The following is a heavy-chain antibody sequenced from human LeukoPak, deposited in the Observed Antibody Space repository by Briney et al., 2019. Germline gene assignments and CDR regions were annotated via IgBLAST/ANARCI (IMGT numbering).Heavy chain of an antibody. V-gene: IGHV4-59*08. D-gene: IGHD5-24*01. Sequence: SETLSLTCTVSGGSISSYYWSWIRQPPGKGLEWIGYIYYSGSTNYNPSLKSRVTISVDTSKNQFSLKLSSVTAADTAVYYCARHGDGYNLSSFSFDPWGQGTLVTVSS. CDR2: IYYSGST. CDR3: ARHGDGYNLSSFSFDP. J-gene: IGHJ5*02. CDR1: GGSISSYY.